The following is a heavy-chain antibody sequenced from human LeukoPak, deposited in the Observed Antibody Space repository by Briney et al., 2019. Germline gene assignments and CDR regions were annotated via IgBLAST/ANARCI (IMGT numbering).Heavy chain of an antibody. D-gene: IGHD6-19*01. V-gene: IGHV1-24*01. J-gene: IGHJ4*02. CDR2: FDPEDGET. CDR1: GYTLTELS. CDR3: ATDTPDSGGWYRRTRHFDY. Sequence: ASVKVSCKVSGYTLTELSMHWVRQAPGKGLEWMGGFDPEDGETIYAQKFQGRVTMTEDTSTDTAYMELSSLRSEDTAVYYCATDTPDSGGWYRRTRHFDYWGQGTLVTVSS.